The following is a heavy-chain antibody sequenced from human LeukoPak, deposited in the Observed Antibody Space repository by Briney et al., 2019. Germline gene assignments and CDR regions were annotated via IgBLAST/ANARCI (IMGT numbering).Heavy chain of an antibody. CDR1: GFTFTSYA. CDR2: ISGSGGRT. V-gene: IGHV3-23*01. J-gene: IGHJ4*02. CDR3: ARWELGYSLDY. Sequence: GGSLRLSCAASGFTFTSYAMSWVRQAPGKGLEWVSGISGSGGRTLYADSVKGRFTISRDSSKNTLYLQMNSLRAEDTAVYYCARWELGYSLDYWGQGTLVTVSS. D-gene: IGHD5-18*01.